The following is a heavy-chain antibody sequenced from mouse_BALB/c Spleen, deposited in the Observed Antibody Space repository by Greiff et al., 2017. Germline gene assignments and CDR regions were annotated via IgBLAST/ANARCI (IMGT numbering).Heavy chain of an antibody. V-gene: IGHV5-17*02. Sequence: EVQLQQSGGGLVQPGGSRKLSCAASGFTFSSFGMHWVRQAPEKGLEWVAYISSGSSTIYYADTVKGRFTISRDNPKNTLFLQMTSLRSEDTAMYYCARESFAYWGQGTLVTVSA. CDR2: ISSGSSTI. CDR3: ARESFAY. J-gene: IGHJ3*01. CDR1: GFTFSSFG.